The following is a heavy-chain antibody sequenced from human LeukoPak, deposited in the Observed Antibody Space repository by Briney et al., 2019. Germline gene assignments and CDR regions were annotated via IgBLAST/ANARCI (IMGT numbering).Heavy chain of an antibody. D-gene: IGHD6-19*01. CDR1: GFTFSSYG. CDR3: ATERDRWYSSGWSGGDY. V-gene: IGHV3-33*01. J-gene: IGHJ4*02. Sequence: PGGSLRLSCAASGFTFSSYGMHWVRQAPGNGLEWVAVIWYDGSNKYYADSVKGRFTISRDNSKNTLYLQMNSLRAEDTAVYYCATERDRWYSSGWSGGDYWGQGTLVTVSS. CDR2: IWYDGSNK.